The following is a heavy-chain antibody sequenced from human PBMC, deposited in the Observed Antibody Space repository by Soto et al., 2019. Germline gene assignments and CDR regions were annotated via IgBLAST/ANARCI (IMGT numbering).Heavy chain of an antibody. CDR2: ISGSGTST. J-gene: IGHJ4*02. V-gene: IGHV3-23*01. D-gene: IGHD5-12*01. CDR1: GFTFSTSG. CDR3: AKGGWRRHNDC. Sequence: EVQLLESGGGLVQPGGSLRLSWAASGFTFSTSGMIWFRQAPGRGLEWISVISGSGTSTYYADSVKGRFTISRDNPKNTLYLQMNGRRAEDTAVYYGAKGGWRRHNDCWGQGTLVTVSS.